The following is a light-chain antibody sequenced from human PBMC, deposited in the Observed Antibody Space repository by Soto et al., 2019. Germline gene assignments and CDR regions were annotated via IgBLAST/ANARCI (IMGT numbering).Light chain of an antibody. J-gene: IGKJ1*01. Sequence: DIVMTQTPLSSPVTLGQPASISCRSSQSLVHSDGNTYLNWFQQRPGQSPRRLIYKVSNRDSGVPDRFSGSGSGTDFTLKISRVEAEDVGVYYCMQGIHRPWTSGQGTKVDIK. CDR3: MQGIHRPWT. V-gene: IGKV2-30*02. CDR2: KVS. CDR1: QSLVHSDGNTY.